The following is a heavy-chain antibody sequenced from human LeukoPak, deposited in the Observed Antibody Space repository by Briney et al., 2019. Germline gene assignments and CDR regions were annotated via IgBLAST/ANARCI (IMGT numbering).Heavy chain of an antibody. CDR1: GGSFSGYY. CDR3: ARGGYLFSDYVWGSYRPIDY. V-gene: IGHV4-34*01. D-gene: IGHD3-16*02. Sequence: PSETLSLTCAVYGGSFSGYYWSWIRQPPGKGLKWIGEINHSGSTNYNPSLKSRVTISVDTSKNQFSLKLSSVTAADTAVYYCARGGYLFSDYVWGSYRPIDYWGQGTLVTVSS. J-gene: IGHJ4*02. CDR2: INHSGST.